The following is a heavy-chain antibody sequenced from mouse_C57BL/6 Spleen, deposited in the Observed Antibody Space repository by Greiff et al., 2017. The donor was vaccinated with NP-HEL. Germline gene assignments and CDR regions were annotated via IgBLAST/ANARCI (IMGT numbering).Heavy chain of an antibody. CDR1: GYTFTNYW. Sequence: VKLMESGAELVRPGTSVKMSCKASGYTFTNYWIGWAKQRPGHGLEWIGDIYPGGGYTNYNEKFKGKATLTADKSSSTAYMQFSSLTSEDSAIYYCARSDYDYDAVYYFDYWGQGTTLTVSS. D-gene: IGHD2-4*01. J-gene: IGHJ2*01. V-gene: IGHV1-63*01. CDR2: IYPGGGYT. CDR3: ARSDYDYDAVYYFDY.